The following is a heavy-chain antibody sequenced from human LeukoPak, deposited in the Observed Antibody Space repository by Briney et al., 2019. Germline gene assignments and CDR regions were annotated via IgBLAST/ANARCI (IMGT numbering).Heavy chain of an antibody. V-gene: IGHV1-18*01. CDR1: NYTFSSYG. D-gene: IGHD3-9*01. CDR3: ARFSVGGRYDFDY. J-gene: IGHJ4*02. CDR2: ISGYNGKT. Sequence: GASVKVSCKTYNYTFSSYGITWVRQAPGQGLEWMGWISGYNGKTDYAQKLQDRVTLTTDTSTNTAYMELSRLRSDDTAVYYCARFSVGGRYDFDYWGQGTLVTVSS.